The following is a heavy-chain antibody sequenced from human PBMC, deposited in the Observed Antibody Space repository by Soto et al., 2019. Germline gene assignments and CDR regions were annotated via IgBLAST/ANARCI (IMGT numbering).Heavy chain of an antibody. V-gene: IGHV2-5*02. D-gene: IGHD6-13*01. CDR1: GFSLSTSGVG. Sequence: QITLKESGPPLVKPTQTLTLTCTFSGFSLSTSGVGVGWIRQPPGKALEWLALIYWDDDKRYSPSLKSRLTITKDTSKNQVVLTMTNMDPVDTATYYCAYVRAAPDFDYWGQGTLVTVSS. CDR2: IYWDDDK. J-gene: IGHJ4*02. CDR3: AYVRAAPDFDY.